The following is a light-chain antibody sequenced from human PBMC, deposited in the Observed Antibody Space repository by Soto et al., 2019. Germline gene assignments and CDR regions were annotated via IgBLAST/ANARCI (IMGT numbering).Light chain of an antibody. V-gene: IGKV3-20*01. J-gene: IGKJ1*01. CDR2: GAS. Sequence: EVVLTQSPGTLSLSPGERATLSCGASQSVGSSYLAWYQQKPGQAPRLLIYGASTSATGIPDRFSGSGSGREYTLSVRRLEPEGFAVYYCQQHINSPWPFGQGTKVEI. CDR1: QSVGSSY. CDR3: QQHINSPWP.